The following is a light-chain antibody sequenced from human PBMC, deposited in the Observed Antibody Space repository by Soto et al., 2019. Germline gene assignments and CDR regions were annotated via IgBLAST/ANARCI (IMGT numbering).Light chain of an antibody. CDR3: QSYDSSLSGVV. J-gene: IGLJ2*01. CDR1: SSNIGAGYD. Sequence: QSVLTQPPSVSGAPGQRVTISCTGSSSNIGAGYDVHWYQQLPATAPKLLIYGNNNRPSGVPDRFSGSKSGTSASLAITGLQAEDEADYYCQSYDSSLSGVVFGGGTKLTVL. CDR2: GNN. V-gene: IGLV1-40*01.